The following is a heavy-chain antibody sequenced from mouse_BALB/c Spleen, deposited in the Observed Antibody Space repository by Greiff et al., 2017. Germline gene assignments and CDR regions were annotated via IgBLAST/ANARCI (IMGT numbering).Heavy chain of an antibody. Sequence: EVQLVESGPELVKPGASVKISCKASGYSFTGYFMNWVMQSHGKSLEWIGRINPYNGDTFYNQKFKGKATLTVDKSSSTAHMELRSLASEDSAVYYCARSMITENRYAMDYWGQGTSVTVSS. J-gene: IGHJ4*01. V-gene: IGHV1-20*02. D-gene: IGHD2-4*01. CDR3: ARSMITENRYAMDY. CDR2: INPYNGDT. CDR1: GYSFTGYF.